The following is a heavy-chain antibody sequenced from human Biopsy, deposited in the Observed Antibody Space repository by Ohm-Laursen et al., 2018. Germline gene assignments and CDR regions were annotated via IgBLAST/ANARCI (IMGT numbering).Heavy chain of an antibody. Sequence: LSLTCAASGFTFSTHWMSWVRQAPGKGLEWVATIKKDGSEKYYVDSVKGRFTISRDNSKSSLSLQMNSLRGEDTAVYYCARAPFGSGSYSEFGYWGQGSLVTVSS. D-gene: IGHD3-22*01. V-gene: IGHV3-7*01. CDR2: IKKDGSEK. CDR1: GFTFSTHW. CDR3: ARAPFGSGSYSEFGY. J-gene: IGHJ4*02.